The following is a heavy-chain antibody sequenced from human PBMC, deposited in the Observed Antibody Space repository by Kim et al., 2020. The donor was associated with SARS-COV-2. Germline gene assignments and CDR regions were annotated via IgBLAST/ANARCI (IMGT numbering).Heavy chain of an antibody. V-gene: IGHV4-39*01. D-gene: IGHD5-12*01. CDR2: IYYSGST. Sequence: SETLSLTCTVSGGSISSSSYYWGWIRQPPGKGLEWIGSIYYSGSTYYNPSLKSRVTISVDTSKNQFSLKLSSVTAADTAVYYCARHPPRGGYSGYDTLWYFDYWGQGTLVTVSS. J-gene: IGHJ4*02. CDR3: ARHPPRGGYSGYDTLWYFDY. CDR1: GGSISSSSYY.